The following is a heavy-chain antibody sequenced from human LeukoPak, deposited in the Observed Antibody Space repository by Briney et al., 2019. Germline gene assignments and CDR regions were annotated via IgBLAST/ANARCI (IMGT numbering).Heavy chain of an antibody. CDR3: ARRGAVAGTFDY. Sequence: PGGSLRLSCAASGFTFSSYWRHWVRQAPGKGLVWVSRINSDGSSTNYADSVKGRFTIYRDNAKNTLYLQMNSLRAEDTAVYYCARRGAVAGTFDYWGQGTLVTVSS. D-gene: IGHD6-19*01. J-gene: IGHJ4*02. CDR1: GFTFSSYW. CDR2: INSDGSST. V-gene: IGHV3-74*01.